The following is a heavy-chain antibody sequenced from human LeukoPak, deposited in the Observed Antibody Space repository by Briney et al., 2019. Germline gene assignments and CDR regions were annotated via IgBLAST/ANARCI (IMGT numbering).Heavy chain of an antibody. Sequence: ASVKVSCKASGYTFTSYYMHWVRQAPGQGLEWMGRIIPILGIANYAQKFQGRVTITTDESTSTAYMELSSLRSEDTAVYYCARVKGDVVPAAVSRYDAFDIWGQGTMVTVSS. V-gene: IGHV1-69*04. CDR2: IIPILGIA. CDR1: GYTFTSYY. CDR3: ARVKGDVVPAAVSRYDAFDI. D-gene: IGHD2-2*01. J-gene: IGHJ3*02.